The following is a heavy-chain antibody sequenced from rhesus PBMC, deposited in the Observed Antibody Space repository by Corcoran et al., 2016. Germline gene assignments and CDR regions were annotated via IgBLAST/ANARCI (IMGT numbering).Heavy chain of an antibody. J-gene: IGHJ4*01. Sequence: QVQLPESGPGLVKPSETLSLTCAVSGCSMSSGYSYWSWIRQPPGKRREWIGYITCRGSTSDSPSLKSRVTISRDTSKSQFSLTLSSVTAADTAVYYCARDLWAAAAIDYWGQGVLVTVSS. CDR3: ARDLWAAAAIDY. CDR2: ITCRGST. D-gene: IGHD6-25*01. V-gene: IGHV4-122*02. CDR1: GCSMSSGYSY.